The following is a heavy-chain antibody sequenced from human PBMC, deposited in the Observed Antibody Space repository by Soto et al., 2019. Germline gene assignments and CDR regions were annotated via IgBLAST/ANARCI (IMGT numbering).Heavy chain of an antibody. J-gene: IGHJ4*02. CDR3: ARYARYRTGYYLH. CDR1: GYTFTSYG. CDR2: ISADNGNT. D-gene: IGHD1-26*01. V-gene: IGHV1-18*01. Sequence: QVKLVQSGAEVKNPGASVKVSCKASGYTFTSYGISWVRQAPGQGPEWMGWISADNGNTNYAQRLQDRVTISTDTYTSTAYMELRSLTSDDTAVYYCARYARYRTGYYLHSGQGTLVTVSS.